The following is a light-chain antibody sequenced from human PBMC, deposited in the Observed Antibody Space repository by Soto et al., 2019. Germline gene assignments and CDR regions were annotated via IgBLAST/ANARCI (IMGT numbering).Light chain of an antibody. J-gene: IGKJ4*01. CDR2: AAS. CDR1: EGISNY. V-gene: IGKV1-27*01. CDR3: QKYNSAPPNGLT. Sequence: DIQMTHSPSSLSASVGDGVTSTCLAMEGISNYLAWYQQKPGKVPKLLIYAASTLQSGVPSRFSGSGSGTDFTLTISSLQPEDVATYYCQKYNSAPPNGLTFGGGTKVDIK.